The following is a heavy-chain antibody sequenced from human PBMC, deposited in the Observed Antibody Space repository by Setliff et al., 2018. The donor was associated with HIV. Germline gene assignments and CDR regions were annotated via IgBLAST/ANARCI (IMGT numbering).Heavy chain of an antibody. V-gene: IGHV4-30-4*08. CDR3: ARGSWGSWRFDY. CDR2: ITYSGSA. Sequence: LSLTCTVSGGSISSDDYYWNWIRQPPGKGLEWIGYITYSGSAYYNPSLKSRVTTSIDTSNNQISLRLSSVTAADTAMYYCARGSWGSWRFDYWGQGTLVTVSS. D-gene: IGHD6-13*01. CDR1: GGSISSDDYY. J-gene: IGHJ4*02.